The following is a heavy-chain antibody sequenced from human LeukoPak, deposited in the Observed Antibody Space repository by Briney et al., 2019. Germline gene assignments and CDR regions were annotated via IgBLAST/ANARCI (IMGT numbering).Heavy chain of an antibody. J-gene: IGHJ4*02. CDR1: GYSFTSYW. D-gene: IGHD6-13*01. Sequence: NAGESLKISCKGSGYSFTSYWIGWVRQMPGKGLEWMGIIYPGDSDTRYSPSFQGQVTISADKSISTAYLQWSSLKASDTAMYYCARQPKLAPAGTYLDYWGQGTLVTVSS. V-gene: IGHV5-51*01. CDR3: ARQPKLAPAGTYLDY. CDR2: IYPGDSDT.